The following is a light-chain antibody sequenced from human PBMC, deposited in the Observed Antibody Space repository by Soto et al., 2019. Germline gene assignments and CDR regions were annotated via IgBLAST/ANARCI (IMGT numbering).Light chain of an antibody. V-gene: IGLV2-11*01. J-gene: IGLJ1*01. CDR1: SSDVGGYTY. CDR2: DVN. Sequence: QSALTQPRLVSASPGQSVAISCTGTSSDVGGYTYVSWYQQHPGKAPKLMIYDVNKRPSGVPDRFSGSKSGNTASLTISGLQAEDEADYYCCSYAGTYTYVFGTGTKLTVL. CDR3: CSYAGTYTYV.